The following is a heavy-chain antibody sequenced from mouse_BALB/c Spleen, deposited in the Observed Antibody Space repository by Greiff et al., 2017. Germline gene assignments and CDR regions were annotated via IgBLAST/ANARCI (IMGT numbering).Heavy chain of an antibody. Sequence: EVQLVESGPGLVKPSQSLSLTCTVTGYSITSDYAWNWIRQFPGNKLEWMGYISYSGGTSYNPSLKSRISITRDTSKNQFFLQLNSVTTEDTATYYCARAYGNWGYAMDYWGQGTSVTVSS. D-gene: IGHD2-10*02. CDR1: GYSITSDYA. J-gene: IGHJ4*01. V-gene: IGHV3-2*02. CDR2: ISYSGGT. CDR3: ARAYGNWGYAMDY.